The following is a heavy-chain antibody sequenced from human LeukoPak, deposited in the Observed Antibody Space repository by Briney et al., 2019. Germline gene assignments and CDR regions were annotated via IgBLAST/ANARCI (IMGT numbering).Heavy chain of an antibody. D-gene: IGHD4-17*01. V-gene: IGHV1-2*02. CDR1: GYTFISYQ. CDR3: ARDARSTVKFDY. J-gene: IGHJ4*02. CDR2: INPNSGGT. Sequence: ASVKVSCKASGYTFISYQMHWVRQAPGQGLEWMGIINPNSGGTNYAQKFQGRVTMTRDTSISTAYMELSRLRSDDTAVYYCARDARSTVKFDYWGQGTLVTVSS.